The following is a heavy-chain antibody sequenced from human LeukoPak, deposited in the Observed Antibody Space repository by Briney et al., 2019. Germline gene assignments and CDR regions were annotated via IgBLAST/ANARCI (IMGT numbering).Heavy chain of an antibody. J-gene: IGHJ4*02. CDR1: GGTFISYA. CDR2: IIPIFGTA. D-gene: IGHD4-17*01. CDR3: ARDHSDGDYRIPFDY. Sequence: WASVKVSFKASGGTFISYAISWVRQAPGQGLEWMGGIIPIFGTANYAQKFQGRVTITADESTSTAYMELSSLRSEDTAVYYCARDHSDGDYRIPFDYWGQGTLVTVSS. V-gene: IGHV1-69*01.